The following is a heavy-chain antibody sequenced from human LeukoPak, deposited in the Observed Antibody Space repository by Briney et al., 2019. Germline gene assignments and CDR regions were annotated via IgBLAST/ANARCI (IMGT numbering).Heavy chain of an antibody. D-gene: IGHD3-10*01. CDR2: IRYDGGNK. CDR1: GFTFSSYG. J-gene: IGHJ4*02. CDR3: AEGSGSYPHFDY. Sequence: GGSLRLSCAASGFTFSSYGMHWVRQAPGKGLEWVAFIRYDGGNKYYADSVKGRFTISRDNSKNTLYLQMNSLRAEDTAVYYCAEGSGSYPHFDYWGQGTLVTVSS. V-gene: IGHV3-30*02.